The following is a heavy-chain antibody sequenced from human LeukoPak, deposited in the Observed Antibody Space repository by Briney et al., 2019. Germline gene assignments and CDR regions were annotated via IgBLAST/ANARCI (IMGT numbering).Heavy chain of an antibody. Sequence: GGSPRLSCAASGFTFSSYGMHWVRQAPGKGLEWVAVIWYDGSNKYYADSVKGRFTISRDNSKNTLYLQMNSLRAEDTAVYYCAKSRVRFLEWLSPLDYWGQGTLVTVSS. J-gene: IGHJ4*02. V-gene: IGHV3-33*06. CDR3: AKSRVRFLEWLSPLDY. CDR1: GFTFSSYG. CDR2: IWYDGSNK. D-gene: IGHD3-3*01.